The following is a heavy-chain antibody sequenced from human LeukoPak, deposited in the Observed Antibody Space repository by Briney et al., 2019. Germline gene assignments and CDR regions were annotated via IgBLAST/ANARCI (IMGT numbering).Heavy chain of an antibody. CDR3: ARGFSPNRPFRYFVY. D-gene: IGHD2-8*01. Sequence: ASVKVSCKASGYTFTSYDINWVRQATGQGLEWMGWMNPNSGNTGYAQKFQGRVTMTRNTSISTAYMELSSLRSEDTAIYYCARGFSPNRPFRYFVYWGQGTLVTVSS. J-gene: IGHJ4*02. CDR2: MNPNSGNT. V-gene: IGHV1-8*01. CDR1: GYTFTSYD.